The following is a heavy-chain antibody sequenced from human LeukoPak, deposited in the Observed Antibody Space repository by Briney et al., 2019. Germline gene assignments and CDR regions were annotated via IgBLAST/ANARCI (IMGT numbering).Heavy chain of an antibody. CDR3: ARGRMAGTYVFDY. D-gene: IGHD6-19*01. Sequence: SVKVSCKASGYTFTSNYIHWVRQAPGQGLEWMGGIIPIFGTANYAQKFQGRVTITADESTSTAYMELSSLRSEDTAVYYCARGRMAGTYVFDYWGQGTLVTVSS. V-gene: IGHV1-69*13. CDR2: IIPIFGTA. CDR1: GYTFTSNY. J-gene: IGHJ4*02.